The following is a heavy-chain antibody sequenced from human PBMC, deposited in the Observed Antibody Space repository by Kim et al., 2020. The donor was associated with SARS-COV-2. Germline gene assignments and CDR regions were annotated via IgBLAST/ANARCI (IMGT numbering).Heavy chain of an antibody. D-gene: IGHD3-10*01. CDR2: INAGNGNT. V-gene: IGHV1-3*01. Sequence: ASVKVSCKASGYTFTSYAMHWVRQAPGQRLEWMGWINAGNGNTKYSQKFQGRVTITRDTSASTAYMELSSLRSEDTAVYYCARGLAYLWFGELGVDYWGQGTLVTVSS. CDR3: ARGLAYLWFGELGVDY. J-gene: IGHJ4*02. CDR1: GYTFTSYA.